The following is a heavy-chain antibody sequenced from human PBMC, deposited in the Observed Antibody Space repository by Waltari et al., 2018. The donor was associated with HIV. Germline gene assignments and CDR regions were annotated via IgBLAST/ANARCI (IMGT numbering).Heavy chain of an antibody. CDR1: GFTLRLYA. Sequence: EVQLVESGGDLVQRGGSLSLSCAASGFTLRLYALTLVGPAPGKGLEWVSYSSSSGSSRYYADSVKGRFTISRDNAKNSLYLQMNSLRAEDTAVYYCARDPGANWFDPWGHGTLVTVSS. V-gene: IGHV3-48*03. CDR3: ARDPGANWFDP. J-gene: IGHJ5*02. CDR2: SSSSGSSR.